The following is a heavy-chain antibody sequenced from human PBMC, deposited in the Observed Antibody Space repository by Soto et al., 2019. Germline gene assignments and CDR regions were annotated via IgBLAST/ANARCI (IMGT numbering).Heavy chain of an antibody. V-gene: IGHV3-72*01. D-gene: IGHD1-26*01. J-gene: IGHJ4*02. CDR2: SRNKANSYST. Sequence: EVQLVESGGAWSRLEGSLKLSFQASDSPLGNNNMNWFRKAPGKGLGWVGRSRNKANSYSTEYAASVKGRFTISRDESKNSLYLQMNSLKTEDTAVYYCARFSGSYTRGLDYWGQGTLVTVSS. CDR1: DSPLGNNN. CDR3: ARFSGSYTRGLDY.